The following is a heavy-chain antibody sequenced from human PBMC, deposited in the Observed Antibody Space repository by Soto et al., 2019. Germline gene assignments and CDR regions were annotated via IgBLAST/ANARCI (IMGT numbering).Heavy chain of an antibody. CDR2: MNPNSGNT. D-gene: IGHD3-10*01. Sequence: ASVKVSCKASGYTFTSYDINWVRQATGQGLEWMGWMNPNSGNTGYAQKFQGRVTMARDTSITTAYMELSGLRYDDTAVYYCAKAQCITMVRGGLCGMDVWGQGTTVTVSS. J-gene: IGHJ6*02. CDR1: GYTFTSYD. CDR3: AKAQCITMVRGGLCGMDV. V-gene: IGHV1-8*01.